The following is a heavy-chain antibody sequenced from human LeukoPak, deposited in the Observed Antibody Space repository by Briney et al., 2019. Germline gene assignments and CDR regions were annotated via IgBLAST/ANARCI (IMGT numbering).Heavy chain of an antibody. D-gene: IGHD4-23*01. V-gene: IGHV4-38-2*02. CDR1: GYSISSGYY. Sequence: KSSETLSLTCTVSGYSISSGYYWGWIRQPPGKGLEWIGSIYHSGSTYYNPSLKSRVTISVDTSKNQFSLKLSSVTAADTAVYYCARGDGCIDYWGQGTLVTVSS. CDR3: ARGDGCIDY. CDR2: IYHSGST. J-gene: IGHJ4*02.